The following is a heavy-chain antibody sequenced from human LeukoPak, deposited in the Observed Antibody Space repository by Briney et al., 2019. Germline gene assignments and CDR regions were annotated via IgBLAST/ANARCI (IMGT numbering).Heavy chain of an antibody. CDR3: AKVEAGGSFDY. D-gene: IGHD3-16*01. Sequence: PGGSLRLSCAASGFTFSSYGMYWVRQAPGKGLEWVAVISYDGSNKYYADSVKGRFTISRDNSKNTLYLQMNSLRAEDTAVYYCAKVEAGGSFDYWGQGTLVTVSS. V-gene: IGHV3-30*18. CDR1: GFTFSSYG. CDR2: ISYDGSNK. J-gene: IGHJ4*02.